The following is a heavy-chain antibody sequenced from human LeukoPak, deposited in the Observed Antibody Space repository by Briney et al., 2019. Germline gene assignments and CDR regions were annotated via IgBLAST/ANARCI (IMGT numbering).Heavy chain of an antibody. J-gene: IGHJ4*02. V-gene: IGHV4-59*01. Sequence: SETLSLTCTVSGGSIGSYYWSWIRQPPGKGLEWIGYIYYSGSTNYNPSLKSRVTTSVDTSKNQFSLKLSSVTAADTAVYYCAREEYSYGIDYWGQGTLVTVSS. CDR1: GGSIGSYY. CDR2: IYYSGST. D-gene: IGHD5-18*01. CDR3: AREEYSYGIDY.